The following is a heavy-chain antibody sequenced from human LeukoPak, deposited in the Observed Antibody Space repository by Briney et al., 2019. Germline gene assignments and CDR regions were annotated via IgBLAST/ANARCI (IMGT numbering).Heavy chain of an antibody. J-gene: IGHJ3*02. CDR3: ARLPSTDAFDI. CDR2: ISSSSSYI. CDR1: GFRFNTFW. D-gene: IGHD2-2*01. V-gene: IGHV3-21*01. Sequence: GGSLRLSCAASGFRFNTFWMSWVRQAPGKGLEWVSSISSSSSYIYYADSVKGRFTISRDNAKNSLYLQMNSLRAEDTAVYYCARLPSTDAFDIWGQGTMVTVSS.